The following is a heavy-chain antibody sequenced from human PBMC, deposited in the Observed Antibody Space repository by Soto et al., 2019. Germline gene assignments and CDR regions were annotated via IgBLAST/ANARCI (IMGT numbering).Heavy chain of an antibody. D-gene: IGHD2-15*01. CDR3: GKLAVVVAAIGAFDI. CDR1: GFTFSSYA. J-gene: IGHJ3*02. Sequence: EVQLLESGGGLVQPGGSLRLSCAASGFTFSSYAMSWVRQAPGKGLEWVSAISGSGGSTYYADSVKGRFTISRDNSKNTLDLQMNSLSAEDTAVYDCGKLAVVVAAIGAFDIWGQGTMVTVSS. V-gene: IGHV3-23*01. CDR2: ISGSGGST.